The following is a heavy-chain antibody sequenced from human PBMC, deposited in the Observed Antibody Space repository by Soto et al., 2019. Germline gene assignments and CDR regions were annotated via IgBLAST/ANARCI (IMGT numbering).Heavy chain of an antibody. CDR2: IIPIFGTT. Sequence: GASVKVSCKASGGTFSSYAISWVRQAPGQGLEWMGIIIPIFGTTNYAQKFQGRVTMTRDTSTSTVYMELSSLRSEDTAVYYCARDLNHYGMAVWGQGTTVTVSS. CDR1: GGTFSSYA. CDR3: ARDLNHYGMAV. V-gene: IGHV1-69*05. J-gene: IGHJ6*02.